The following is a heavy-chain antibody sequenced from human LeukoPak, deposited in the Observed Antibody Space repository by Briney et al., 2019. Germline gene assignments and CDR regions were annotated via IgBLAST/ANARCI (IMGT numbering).Heavy chain of an antibody. CDR3: ARAHLGYHYYMDV. J-gene: IGHJ6*03. CDR1: GFTFSTYA. CDR2: ISGDGSAT. V-gene: IGHV3-74*01. Sequence: PGGSLRLSCAASGFTFSTYAMHWVRQPPGQGLEWVSRISGDGSATSYADSVKGRFTSSRDNAKNTLYLQVNSLTADDTAVYYCARAHLGYHYYMDVWGEGTADTVSS.